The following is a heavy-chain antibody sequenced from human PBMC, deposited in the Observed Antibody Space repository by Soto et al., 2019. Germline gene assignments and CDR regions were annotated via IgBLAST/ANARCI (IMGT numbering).Heavy chain of an antibody. Sequence: RASVKVSCKASGGTFSSYAISWVRQAPGQGLEWMGGIIPIFGTANYAQKFQGRVTITADESTSTAYMELSSLRSEDTAVYYCAKSNIVVVPAAIEVEDYYYGMDVWGQGTTVTVSS. V-gene: IGHV1-69*13. D-gene: IGHD2-2*01. CDR2: IIPIFGTA. CDR3: AKSNIVVVPAAIEVEDYYYGMDV. CDR1: GGTFSSYA. J-gene: IGHJ6*02.